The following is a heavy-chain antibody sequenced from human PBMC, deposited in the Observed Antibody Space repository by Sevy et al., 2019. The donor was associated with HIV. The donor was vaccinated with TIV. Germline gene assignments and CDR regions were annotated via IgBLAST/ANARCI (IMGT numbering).Heavy chain of an antibody. CDR3: ARDTREKSFDY. Sequence: GASVKVSCKASGYTFSGYSISWVRQAPGQGLEWMGWMNTYNGNTKYAQKVQGRVTMTTDTSTSTAYMELRGLRSDDTAVYYCARDTREKSFDYWGQGTLVTVSS. V-gene: IGHV1-18*01. CDR2: MNTYNGNT. J-gene: IGHJ4*02. CDR1: GYTFSGYS.